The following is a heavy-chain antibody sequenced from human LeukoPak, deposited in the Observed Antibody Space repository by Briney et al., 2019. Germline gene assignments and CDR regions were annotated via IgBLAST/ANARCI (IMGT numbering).Heavy chain of an antibody. CDR2: IRSKAYGGTT. Sequence: PGGSLRLSCAASGFTFSSYAMSWVRQAPGKGLEWVGFIRSKAYGGTTEYAASVKGRFTISRDDSKSIAYLQMNSLKTEDTAVYYCTRAIPMVRGVRWFDPWGQGTLVTVSS. CDR1: GFTFSSYA. D-gene: IGHD3-10*01. V-gene: IGHV3-49*04. J-gene: IGHJ5*02. CDR3: TRAIPMVRGVRWFDP.